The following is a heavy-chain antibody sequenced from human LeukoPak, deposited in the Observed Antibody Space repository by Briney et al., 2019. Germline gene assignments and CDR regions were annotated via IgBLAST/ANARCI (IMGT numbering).Heavy chain of an antibody. CDR2: ISGSGGTT. Sequence: PSETLSLTCAVYGGSFSGYYWSWVRQAPGKGLEWVSAISGSGGTTYYVDSVKGRFTISRDNSKNTLYLQINSLRDEDTAVYYCAKDHLPGIVVADRDYWGQGTLVTVSS. V-gene: IGHV3-23*01. CDR3: AKDHLPGIVVADRDY. D-gene: IGHD6-19*01. CDR1: GGSFSGYY. J-gene: IGHJ4*02.